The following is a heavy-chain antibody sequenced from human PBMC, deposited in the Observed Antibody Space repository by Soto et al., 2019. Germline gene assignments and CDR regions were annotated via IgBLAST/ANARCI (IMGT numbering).Heavy chain of an antibody. D-gene: IGHD6-13*01. CDR2: ISAYNGNT. J-gene: IGHJ6*02. Sequence: QVQLVQSGAEVKKPGASVKVSCKASGYTFTSYGISWVRQAPGQGLEWMGWISAYNGNTNYAQKLQGRVTMPTDTSTSTAYMELRSLRSDDTAVYYCARDWQTKQSWGQNFSYYYGMDVWGQGTTVTVSS. CDR1: GYTFTSYG. CDR3: ARDWQTKQSWGQNFSYYYGMDV. V-gene: IGHV1-18*01.